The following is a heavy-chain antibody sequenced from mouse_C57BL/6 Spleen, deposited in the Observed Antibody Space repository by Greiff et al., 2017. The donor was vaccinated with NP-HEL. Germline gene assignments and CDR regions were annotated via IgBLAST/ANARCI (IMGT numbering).Heavy chain of an antibody. CDR1: GFTFTDYY. CDR2: IRNKANGYTT. D-gene: IGHD2-4*01. J-gene: IGHJ2*01. Sequence: EVKLVESGGGLVQPGGSLSLSCAASGFTFTDYYMSWVRQPPGKALEWLGFIRNKANGYTTEYSASGKGRFTISRGNSQSILYLQMNALRAEDSAAYYCALYPGLRRGGNYFDYWGQGTTLTVSS. CDR3: ALYPGLRRGGNYFDY. V-gene: IGHV7-3*01.